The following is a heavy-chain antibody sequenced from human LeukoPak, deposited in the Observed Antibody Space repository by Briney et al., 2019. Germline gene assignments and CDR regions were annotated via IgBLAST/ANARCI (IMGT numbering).Heavy chain of an antibody. CDR3: ARRGYTYGLPFDY. CDR2: ISDSENT. CDR1: GGSISSYY. D-gene: IGHD5-18*01. V-gene: IGHV4-59*08. Sequence: QPPETLSLTCTVSGGSISSYYWSWIRQPPGKGLEWIGYISDSENTNYNPSLKSRVTISVDTSKNQFSLKLTSVTAADTAVYYCARRGYTYGLPFDYWGQGTLVTVSS. J-gene: IGHJ4*02.